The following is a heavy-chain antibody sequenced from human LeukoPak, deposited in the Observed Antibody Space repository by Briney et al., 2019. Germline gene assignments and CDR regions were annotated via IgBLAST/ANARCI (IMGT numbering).Heavy chain of an antibody. CDR2: IYYSGST. D-gene: IGHD6-19*01. CDR3: ARDEVRSSGGSRFDP. Sequence: PSETLSLTCTVSGGSISSYYWSWIRQPPGKGLEWIGYIYYSGSTNYNPSLKSRVTISVDTSKNQFSLKLSSVTAADTAVYYCARDEVRSSGGSRFDPWGQGTLVTVSS. J-gene: IGHJ5*02. V-gene: IGHV4-59*01. CDR1: GGSISSYY.